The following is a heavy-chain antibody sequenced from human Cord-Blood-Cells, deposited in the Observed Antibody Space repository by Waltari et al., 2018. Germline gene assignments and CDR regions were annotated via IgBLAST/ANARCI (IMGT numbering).Heavy chain of an antibody. V-gene: IGHV4-59*11. Sequence: QVQLQESGPGLVKPSETLSLTCTVPGGSISSHYWRWIRQPPGKGLEWIGYIYYSGSTNYNPSLKSRVTISVDTSKNQFSLKLSSVTAADTAVYYCARVSAATKPDAFDIWGQGTMVTVSS. CDR1: GGSISSHY. CDR2: IYYSGST. J-gene: IGHJ3*02. CDR3: ARVSAATKPDAFDI. D-gene: IGHD6-13*01.